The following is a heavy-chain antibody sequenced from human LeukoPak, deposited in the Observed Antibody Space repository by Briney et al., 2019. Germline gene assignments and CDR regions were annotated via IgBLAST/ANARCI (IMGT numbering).Heavy chain of an antibody. Sequence: GGSLRLSCAASGFTFSSYGMHWVRQAPGKGLEWVANIKEDGSEKYYVDSVKGRFTISRDNAKNSLYLQMNSLRAEDTAVYYCAKGYGGRYYYYGMDVWGQGTTVTVSS. J-gene: IGHJ6*02. CDR3: AKGYGGRYYYYGMDV. CDR1: GFTFSSYG. CDR2: IKEDGSEK. D-gene: IGHD4-23*01. V-gene: IGHV3-7*03.